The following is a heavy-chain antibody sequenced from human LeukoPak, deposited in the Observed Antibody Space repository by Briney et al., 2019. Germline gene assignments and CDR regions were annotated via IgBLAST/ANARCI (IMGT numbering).Heavy chain of an antibody. CDR3: AKDAAGPEY. CDR2: ISASGGDT. V-gene: IGHV3-23*01. J-gene: IGHJ4*02. Sequence: PGGSLRLSCVVSGLTFSSYSMSWVRQAPGKGLEWVSGISASGGDTWYPDSVKGRFTISRDNSKNTLFLQMNSPRVEDTAIYYCAKDAAGPEYWGQGTLVTVSS. D-gene: IGHD6-13*01. CDR1: GLTFSSYS.